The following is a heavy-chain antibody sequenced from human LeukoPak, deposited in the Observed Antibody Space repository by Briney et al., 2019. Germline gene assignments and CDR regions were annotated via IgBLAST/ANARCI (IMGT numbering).Heavy chain of an antibody. J-gene: IGHJ4*02. CDR2: TWFDGSNK. CDR1: GFTFSSYG. CDR3: AKDGLGYCTNAICYNFDY. Sequence: GGSLRLSSVVSGFTFSSYGMQWVRQAPGKGRVGVAVTWFDGSNKYYADSVKGRFTISRDNSKNTLCLQMNSLRAEDTAVYYCAKDGLGYCTNAICYNFDYWGQGTLVTVSS. V-gene: IGHV3-33*06. D-gene: IGHD2-8*01.